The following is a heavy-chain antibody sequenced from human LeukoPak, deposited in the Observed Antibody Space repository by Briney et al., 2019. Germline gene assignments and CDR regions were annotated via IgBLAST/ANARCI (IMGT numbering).Heavy chain of an antibody. Sequence: SETLSLTCAVYGGSFSGYYWSWIRQPPGKGLGWIGEINHSGSTNYNPSLKSRVTISVDTSKNQFSLKLSSVTAADTAVYYCASAPQAYYYDSSGRSPFDYWGQGTLVTVSS. CDR2: INHSGST. CDR1: GGSFSGYY. CDR3: ASAPQAYYYDSSGRSPFDY. J-gene: IGHJ4*02. V-gene: IGHV4-34*01. D-gene: IGHD3-22*01.